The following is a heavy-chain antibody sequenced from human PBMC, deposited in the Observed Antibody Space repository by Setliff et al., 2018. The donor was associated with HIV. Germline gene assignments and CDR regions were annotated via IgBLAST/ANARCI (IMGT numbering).Heavy chain of an antibody. CDR1: GFTVSSDY. Sequence: GGSLRLSCAASGFTVSSDYMSWVRQAPGKGLEWLSIIYGGASTYYADSVKGRFTISRDNSKNTISLQMNGLRGDDTAIYYCVRDTEVSSSWSFDYWGQGTLVTVSS. CDR2: IYGGAST. CDR3: VRDTEVSSSWSFDY. J-gene: IGHJ4*02. V-gene: IGHV3-53*01. D-gene: IGHD6-13*01.